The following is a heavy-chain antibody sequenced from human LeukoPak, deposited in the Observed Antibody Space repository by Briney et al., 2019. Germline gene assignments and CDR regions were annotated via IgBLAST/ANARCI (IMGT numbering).Heavy chain of an antibody. V-gene: IGHV4-39*07. CDR3: ARNGPPYDFWSGPRPNWFDP. CDR2: IYYSGST. D-gene: IGHD3-3*01. CDR1: GGSISSSSYY. J-gene: IGHJ5*02. Sequence: PSETLSLTCTVSGGSISSSSYYWGWIRQPPGKGLEWIGSIYYSGSTYYNPSLKSRVTISVDTSKNQFSLKLSSVTAADTAVYYCARNGPPYDFWSGPRPNWFDPWGQGTLVTVSS.